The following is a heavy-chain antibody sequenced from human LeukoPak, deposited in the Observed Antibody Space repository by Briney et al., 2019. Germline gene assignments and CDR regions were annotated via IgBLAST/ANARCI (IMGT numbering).Heavy chain of an antibody. CDR2: LYSSGST. CDR3: ARVGPDSSGYYYAFDI. CDR1: GGSISGYY. V-gene: IGHV4-4*07. J-gene: IGHJ3*02. D-gene: IGHD3-22*01. Sequence: SETLSLTCTVTGGSISGYYWSWIRQPAGKGLEWIGRLYSSGSTYYSPSLKSRVTMSVDTSKNQFSLKLNSATAADTAVYYCARVGPDSSGYYYAFDIWGQGTMVIVSS.